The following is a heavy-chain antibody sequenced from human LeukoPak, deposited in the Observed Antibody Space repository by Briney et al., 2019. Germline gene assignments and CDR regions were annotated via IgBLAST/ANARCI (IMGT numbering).Heavy chain of an antibody. Sequence: PGGSLRLSCAASGFTFSSYGMHWVRQAPGKGLEWVAVISYDGSNKYYADSVKGRFTISRGNSKNTLYLQMNSLRAEDTAVYYCARDRAPRLGYSSSWYVFDYWGQGTLVTVSS. CDR1: GFTFSSYG. CDR3: ARDRAPRLGYSSSWYVFDY. D-gene: IGHD6-13*01. CDR2: ISYDGSNK. J-gene: IGHJ4*02. V-gene: IGHV3-30*03.